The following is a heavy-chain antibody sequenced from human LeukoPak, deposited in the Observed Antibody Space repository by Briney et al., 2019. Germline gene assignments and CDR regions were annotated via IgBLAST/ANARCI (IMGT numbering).Heavy chain of an antibody. V-gene: IGHV3-23*01. CDR2: ISGSGGDT. CDR1: GFTFSSYA. CDR3: AKARGATYGTYYFDY. J-gene: IGHJ4*02. Sequence: GGSLRLSCAASGFTFSSYAMNWVRPAPRKGLEWVSISGSGGDTYYADSVKCRFTISRDNCKNTLYLQMNSLRAEDTAVYYCAKARGATYGTYYFDYWGQGTLVTVSS. D-gene: IGHD4/OR15-4a*01.